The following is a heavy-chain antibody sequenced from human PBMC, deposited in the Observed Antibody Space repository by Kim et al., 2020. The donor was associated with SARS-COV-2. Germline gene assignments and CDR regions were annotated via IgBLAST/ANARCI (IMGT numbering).Heavy chain of an antibody. D-gene: IGHD2-15*01. CDR3: ARRLVYCSGGSCYRYYYGMDV. J-gene: IGHJ6*02. CDR2: ISAYNGNT. Sequence: ASVKVSCKASGYTFTSYGISWVRQAPGQGLEWMGWISAYNGNTNYAQKLQGRVTMTTDTSTSTAYMELRSLRSDDTAVYYCARRLVYCSGGSCYRYYYGMDVWGQGTTVTVSS. CDR1: GYTFTSYG. V-gene: IGHV1-18*01.